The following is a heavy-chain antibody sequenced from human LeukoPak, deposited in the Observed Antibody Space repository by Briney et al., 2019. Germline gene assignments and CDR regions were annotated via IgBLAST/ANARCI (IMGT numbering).Heavy chain of an antibody. Sequence: ASVKVSCKTSGYTFTRYAVNWVRQAPGQGLEWMGWINTKTGNPTYAQGFTGRFVFSLDTSVTAAYLQISSLKDEDTAVYYCARSGLWTDHPAFDIWGQGTMVTVSS. CDR2: INTKTGNP. D-gene: IGHD2-21*01. CDR1: GYTFTRYA. V-gene: IGHV7-4-1*02. J-gene: IGHJ3*02. CDR3: ARSGLWTDHPAFDI.